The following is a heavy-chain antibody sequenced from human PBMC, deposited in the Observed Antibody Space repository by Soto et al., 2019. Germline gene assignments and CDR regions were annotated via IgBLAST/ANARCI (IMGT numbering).Heavy chain of an antibody. D-gene: IGHD1-20*01. Sequence: EVQLVESGGGLVQPGGSLRLSCVASGFTLSRYSMNWVRQAPGKGLEWVSYISRSSSTIYYEDTVKGSFTISRDNAKNSPYLQMNRRRAEDTAVNSSARDLAGGIPEY. CDR2: ISRSSSTI. J-gene: IGHJ1*01. CDR1: GFTLSRYS. CDR3: ARDLAGGIPEY. V-gene: IGHV3-48*01.